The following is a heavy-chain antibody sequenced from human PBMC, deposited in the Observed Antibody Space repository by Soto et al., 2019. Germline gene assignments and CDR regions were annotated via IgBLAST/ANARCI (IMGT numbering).Heavy chain of an antibody. D-gene: IGHD2-15*01. V-gene: IGHV4-31*01. CDR3: ARRQDIVVVVAATYDDAFDI. CDR2: IYYSGST. J-gene: IGHJ3*02. Sequence: QVQLQESGPGLVKPSQTLSLTCTVSGGSISSGGYYWSWIRQHPGKGLEWIGYIYYSGSTYYNPSLKSPVTRSVDPSKNQFSLKLSSVTAADTAVYYCARRQDIVVVVAATYDDAFDIWGQGTMVTVSS. CDR1: GGSISSGGYY.